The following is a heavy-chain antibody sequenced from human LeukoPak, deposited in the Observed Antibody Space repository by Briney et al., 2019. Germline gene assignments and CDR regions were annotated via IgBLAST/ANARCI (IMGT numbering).Heavy chain of an antibody. CDR1: GFSFSTYG. D-gene: IGHD2-15*01. CDR2: VSSDGSID. V-gene: IGHV3-30*18. J-gene: IGHJ4*02. CDR3: AKAGDIVDYFDY. Sequence: GGSLRLSCAASGFSFSTYGMHWVRQAPGKGLEWVAVVSSDGSIDYYADSVRGRFTVSRDNSKNTLYLQMNSLRAEDTAVYYCAKAGDIVDYFDYWGQGTLVTVSS.